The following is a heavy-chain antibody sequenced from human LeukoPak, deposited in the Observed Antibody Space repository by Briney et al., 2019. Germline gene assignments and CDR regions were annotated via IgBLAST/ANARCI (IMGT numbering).Heavy chain of an antibody. D-gene: IGHD5-18*01. J-gene: IGHJ6*03. V-gene: IGHV4-39*07. CDR1: GGSTSSSSYY. CDR2: IYYSGST. CDR3: ARTVNTAFAYYYYYMDV. Sequence: SETLSLTCTVSGGSTSSSSYYWGWIRQPPGKGLEWIGSIYYSGSTYYNPSLKSRVTISVDTSKNQFSLKLSSVTAADTAVYYCARTVNTAFAYYYYYMDVWGKGTTVTVSS.